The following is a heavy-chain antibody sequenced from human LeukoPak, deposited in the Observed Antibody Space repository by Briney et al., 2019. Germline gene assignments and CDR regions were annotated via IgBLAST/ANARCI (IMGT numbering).Heavy chain of an antibody. CDR2: INPNSGGT. V-gene: IGHV1-2*02. CDR3: AREASGYDLFYFDY. Sequence: ASVKVSCKASGYTFTSYGISWVRQAPGQGLEWMGWINPNSGGTNYAQKFQGRVTMTRDTSISTAYMELSRLRSDDTAVYYCAREASGYDLFYFDYWGQGTLVTVSS. D-gene: IGHD5-12*01. CDR1: GYTFTSYG. J-gene: IGHJ4*02.